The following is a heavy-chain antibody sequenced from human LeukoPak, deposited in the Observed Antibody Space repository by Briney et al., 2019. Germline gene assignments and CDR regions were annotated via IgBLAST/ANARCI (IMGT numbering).Heavy chain of an antibody. D-gene: IGHD2-15*01. Sequence: GASVKVSCKASGYTFTSYDINWVRQAPGQGLEWMGWMNPNSGNTGYAQKFQGRVTMTRNTSISTAYMELSSLRSEDTAVYYCSIVVVAATRPFDYWGQGTLVTVSS. J-gene: IGHJ4*02. CDR1: GYTFTSYD. CDR3: SIVVVAATRPFDY. CDR2: MNPNSGNT. V-gene: IGHV1-8*01.